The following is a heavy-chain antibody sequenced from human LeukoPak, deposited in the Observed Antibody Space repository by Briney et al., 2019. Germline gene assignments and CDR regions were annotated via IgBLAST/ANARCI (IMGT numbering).Heavy chain of an antibody. V-gene: IGHV3-23*01. CDR2: ISGSGGST. CDR3: AKVPHYDYVWGRYFDY. J-gene: IGHJ4*02. CDR1: GFTFSNYA. D-gene: IGHD3-16*01. Sequence: AGGSLRLSCAASGFTFSNYAMSWVRQAPGKGLEWVSGISGSGGSTYYADSVKGRFTISRDNSRNTLYLQMDSLRAEDTAVYYCAKVPHYDYVWGRYFDYWGKGTLVTVSS.